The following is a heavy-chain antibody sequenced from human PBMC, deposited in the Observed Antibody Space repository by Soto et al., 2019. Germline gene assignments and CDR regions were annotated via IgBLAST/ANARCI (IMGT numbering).Heavy chain of an antibody. D-gene: IGHD1-26*01. CDR3: AREGDARWLDS. Sequence: EVQLVESGGGLVQPGGSARLSCAASGFSVSGWYMDWVRQAPGKGLEWVARLKDRSQNYATEYAASVKGRFTVSRHASQNSMYLQMNSLEIGDTAVYYCAREGDARWLDSWGQGTLVTVS. V-gene: IGHV3-72*01. CDR1: GFSVSGWY. J-gene: IGHJ5*01. CDR2: LKDRSQNYAT.